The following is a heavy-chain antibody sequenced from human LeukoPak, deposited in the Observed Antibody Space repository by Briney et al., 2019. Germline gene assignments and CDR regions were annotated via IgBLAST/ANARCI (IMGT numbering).Heavy chain of an antibody. J-gene: IGHJ4*02. CDR3: AKIRDYYDSSGPYDY. CDR2: ISSSGSTI. CDR1: GFNFRAYW. D-gene: IGHD3-22*01. V-gene: IGHV3-11*01. Sequence: GGSLRLSCTTSGFNFRAYWMGWVRQAPGKGLEWVSYISSSGSTIYYADSVKGRFTISRDNAKNSLYLQMNSLRAEDTALYYCAKIRDYYDSSGPYDYWGQGTLVTVSS.